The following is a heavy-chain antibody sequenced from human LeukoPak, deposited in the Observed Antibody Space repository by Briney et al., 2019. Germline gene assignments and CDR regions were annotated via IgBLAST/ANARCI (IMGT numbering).Heavy chain of an antibody. Sequence: SETLSLTCTVSGGSISSGSYYWSWIRQPAGKGLEWIGRIYTSGSTNYNPSLKSRVTISVDTSKNQFSLKLSSVTAADTAVYYCARGEEYCGGDCTEYFQHWGQGTLVTVSS. CDR3: ARGEEYCGGDCTEYFQH. D-gene: IGHD2-21*01. CDR1: GGSISSGSYY. V-gene: IGHV4-61*02. CDR2: IYTSGST. J-gene: IGHJ1*01.